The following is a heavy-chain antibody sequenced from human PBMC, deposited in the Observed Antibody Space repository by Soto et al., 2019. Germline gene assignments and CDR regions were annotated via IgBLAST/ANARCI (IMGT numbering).Heavy chain of an antibody. CDR3: ARDLGDGYNFDWFDP. CDR1: GGSISSYY. Sequence: PSETLSLTCTVSGGSISSYYWSWIRQPPGKGLEWIGYIYYSGSTNYNPSLKSRVTISVDTSKNQFSLKLSSVTAADTAVYYCARDLGDGYNFDWFDPWGQGTLVTVSS. J-gene: IGHJ5*02. CDR2: IYYSGST. D-gene: IGHD5-12*01. V-gene: IGHV4-59*01.